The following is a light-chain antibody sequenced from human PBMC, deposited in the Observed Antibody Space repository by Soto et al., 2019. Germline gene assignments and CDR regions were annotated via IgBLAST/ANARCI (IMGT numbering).Light chain of an antibody. CDR3: QHYNSYSEA. J-gene: IGKJ1*01. CDR1: QTISSW. Sequence: DIQMTQSPSTLSGSVGDRVTITCRASQTISSWLAWYQQEPGKAPKLLIYMASTLKSGVPSRFSGSGSGTEFTLTISSLQPDDFATYYCQHYNSYSEAFGQGTKVDIK. V-gene: IGKV1-5*03. CDR2: MAS.